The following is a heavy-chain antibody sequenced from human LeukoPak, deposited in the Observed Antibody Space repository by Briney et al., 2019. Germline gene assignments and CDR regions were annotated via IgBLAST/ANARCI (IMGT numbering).Heavy chain of an antibody. Sequence: GGSLRLSCEASGFTFSNYGLSWVRQAPGKGLEWVSAISGSGGSTYYADSVKGRFTISRDNSKNTLYLQMNSLRAEDTAVYYCAKETPYYDFWSGYSPNVFDIWGQGTMVTVSS. V-gene: IGHV3-23*01. CDR1: GFTFSNYG. CDR3: AKETPYYDFWSGYSPNVFDI. CDR2: ISGSGGST. J-gene: IGHJ3*02. D-gene: IGHD3-3*01.